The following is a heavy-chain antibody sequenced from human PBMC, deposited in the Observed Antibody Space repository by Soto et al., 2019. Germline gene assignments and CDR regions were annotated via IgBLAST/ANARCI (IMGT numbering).Heavy chain of an antibody. V-gene: IGHV4-59*12. D-gene: IGHD3-3*01. Sequence: SETLSLTCTVSGGSISRYYWSWIRQPPGKGLEWIGYIYYSGSTNYNPSLKSRITMSADTSRNQFSLKLNSVTAADTAVYYCARGGQDFWSGRFDYWGHAARVTVST. CDR1: GGSISRYY. J-gene: IGHJ4*01. CDR2: IYYSGST. CDR3: ARGGQDFWSGRFDY.